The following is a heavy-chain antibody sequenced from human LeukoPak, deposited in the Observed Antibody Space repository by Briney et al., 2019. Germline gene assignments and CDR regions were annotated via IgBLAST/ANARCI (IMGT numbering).Heavy chain of an antibody. D-gene: IGHD3-10*01. CDR1: GYSSTSYW. J-gene: IGHJ3*02. CDR3: ARLTMVRGVMKDAFDI. Sequence: GESLKISCKGSGYSSTSYWIGWVRQMPGKGLEWMGIIYPGDSDTRYSPSFQGQVTISADKSINTAYLQWSSLKASDTAMYYCARLTMVRGVMKDAFDIWGQGTMVTVSS. V-gene: IGHV5-51*01. CDR2: IYPGDSDT.